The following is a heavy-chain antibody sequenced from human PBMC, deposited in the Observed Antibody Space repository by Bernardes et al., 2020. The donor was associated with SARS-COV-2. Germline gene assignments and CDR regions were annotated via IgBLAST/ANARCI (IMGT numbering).Heavy chain of an antibody. V-gene: IGHV2-70*11. CDR1: GFSLSTSLMC. D-gene: IGHD5-18*01. J-gene: IGHJ5*01. Sequence: SGPTLVKPTQTLTLPCTFSGFSLSTSLMCVSWIRQPPGKALEWLARIDWDNDKYYSTSLKTRLTISKDTSKNQVVLTMTNMDPVDTATYYCARTLIGGYRYGYDSWGQGNLVTVAS. CDR3: ARTLIGGYRYGYDS. CDR2: IDWDNDK.